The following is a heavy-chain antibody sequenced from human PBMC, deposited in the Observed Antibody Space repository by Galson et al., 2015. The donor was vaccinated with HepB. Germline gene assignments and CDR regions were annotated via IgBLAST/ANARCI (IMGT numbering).Heavy chain of an antibody. D-gene: IGHD2-15*01. CDR2: IHYTGST. V-gene: IGHV4-61*01. CDR1: GGSVNSGSDY. J-gene: IGHJ6*02. CDR3: ARDPAPLLCSGGTCDYYFYGLDV. Sequence: TLSLTCTVSGGSVNSGSDYWSWIRQPPGKRLEWIGHIHYTGSTNYNPSLKSRVTISVDTSTNQFSLKVNSVTAADTAMYYCARDPAPLLCSGGTCDYYFYGLDVWGPGTTVTVSS.